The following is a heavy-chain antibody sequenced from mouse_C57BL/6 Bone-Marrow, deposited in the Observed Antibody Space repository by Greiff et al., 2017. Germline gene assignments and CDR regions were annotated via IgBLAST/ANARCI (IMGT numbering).Heavy chain of an antibody. D-gene: IGHD2-2*01. Sequence: EVKLMESGGDLVKPGGSLKLSCAASGFTFSSYGMSWVRQTPDKRLEWVATISSGGSYTYYPDSVKGRFTIARDNAKNTLYLQMSSLKSEDTAMYYCARRRLAWFAYWGQGTLVTVSA. J-gene: IGHJ3*01. CDR1: GFTFSSYG. V-gene: IGHV5-6*02. CDR3: ARRRLAWFAY. CDR2: ISSGGSYT.